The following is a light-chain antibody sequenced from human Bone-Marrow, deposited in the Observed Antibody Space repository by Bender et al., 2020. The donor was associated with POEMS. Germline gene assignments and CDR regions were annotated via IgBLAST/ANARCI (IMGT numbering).Light chain of an antibody. CDR3: CAHGGLTTYVI. J-gene: IGLJ2*01. CDR2: DVN. Sequence: QSALTQPRSVSGSPGQSVTISCTGTSRDVGAYNFVSWFQQYPGKVPQVIIYDVNKRPSGVPARFSGSKSGNSASLTISGLQAEDEAEYYCCAHGGLTTYVIFGGGTKLTVL. V-gene: IGLV2-11*01. CDR1: SRDVGAYNF.